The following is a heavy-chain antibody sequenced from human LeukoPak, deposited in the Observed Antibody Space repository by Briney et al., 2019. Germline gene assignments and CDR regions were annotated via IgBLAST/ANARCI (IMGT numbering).Heavy chain of an antibody. J-gene: IGHJ4*02. CDR1: GFTFSDYY. CDR2: ISSSGTTI. Sequence: PGGSLRLSCAASGFTFSDYYMSLIRQAPGKGLEWVSYISSSGTTIYYADSVKGRFTISRDNAKNSLYLHMNSLRAEDTALYFCAGGYSNYYFDYWGQGTLVTVSS. V-gene: IGHV3-11*01. D-gene: IGHD6-13*01. CDR3: AGGYSNYYFDY.